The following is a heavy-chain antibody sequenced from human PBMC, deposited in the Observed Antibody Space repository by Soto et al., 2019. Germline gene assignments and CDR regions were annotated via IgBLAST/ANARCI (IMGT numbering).Heavy chain of an antibody. V-gene: IGHV3-23*01. Sequence: EVQLLESGGEVVQPGGSLRLSGVASGFTFRTNPMSWVRQAPGKGLEWVSGVSDSGAKTYYADSVKGRFTVSRDNSKNTLYLEMKSLRAEDTAVYYCAKDFQFGGSGTGYFDNWGQGTLVTVSS. CDR1: GFTFRTNP. CDR3: AKDFQFGGSGTGYFDN. J-gene: IGHJ4*02. D-gene: IGHD3-10*01. CDR2: VSDSGAKT.